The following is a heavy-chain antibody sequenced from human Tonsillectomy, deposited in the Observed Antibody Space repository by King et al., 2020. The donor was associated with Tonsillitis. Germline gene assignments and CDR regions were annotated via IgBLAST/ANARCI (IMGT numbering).Heavy chain of an antibody. D-gene: IGHD5-18*01. CDR1: GYTFTSYD. Sequence: VQLVQSGAEVRKPGASVKVSCKASGYTFTSYDINWVRQATGQGLEWMGWMNPNSGSTGYAQKFQGRVTMTRNTSISTAYMELSSLRSEDTAVYYCARVPSDTTYYYCGGMDVWGQGTTVTVSS. CDR2: MNPNSGST. V-gene: IGHV1-8*01. J-gene: IGHJ6*02. CDR3: ARVPSDTTYYYCGGMDV.